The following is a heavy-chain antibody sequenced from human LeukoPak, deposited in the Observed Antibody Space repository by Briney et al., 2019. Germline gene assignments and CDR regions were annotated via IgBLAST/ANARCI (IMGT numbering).Heavy chain of an antibody. CDR3: AREYYYDSSGYLDAFDI. CDR2: IYYSGST. D-gene: IGHD3-22*01. J-gene: IGHJ3*02. CDR1: GGSISSGDYY. V-gene: IGHV4-30-4*01. Sequence: SETLSLTCTVSGGSISSGDYYWSWIRQPPGKGLEWFGYIYYSGSTYYNSSLKSRVTISVNTSKNQFSLKLSSVTAADTAVYYCAREYYYDSSGYLDAFDIWGQGTMVTVSS.